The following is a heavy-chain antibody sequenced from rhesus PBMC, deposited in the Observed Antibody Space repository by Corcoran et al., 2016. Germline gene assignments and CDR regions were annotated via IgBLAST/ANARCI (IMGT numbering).Heavy chain of an antibody. D-gene: IGHD6-13*01. CDR2: ISGNSESA. CDR1: GVSFSIYW. CDR3: LRGPYTSPFDY. Sequence: QVQLQESGPGLVKPSETLSLTCAVSGVSFSIYWWTWIRQPPGKGLEWIGDISGNSESANYNPSLKSRVTISKGASNNQFALRLTSGTAADTAVYYCLRGPYTSPFDYWGQGVLVTVSS. J-gene: IGHJ4*01. V-gene: IGHV4-80*01.